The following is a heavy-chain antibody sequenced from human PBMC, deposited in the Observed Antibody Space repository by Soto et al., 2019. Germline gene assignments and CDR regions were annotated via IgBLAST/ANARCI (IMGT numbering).Heavy chain of an antibody. CDR3: AKRRLPEKSLVLVNWFDS. CDR2: IIGSGATT. D-gene: IGHD6-19*01. Sequence: EVQLSESGGGLVQPGVSLRLSCAASGFTFSSYAMSWVLQAQGKRLDWASAIIGSGATTYYADYVKGRFSSARDSAKNTLSLQINRLTDADTVIYYCAKRRLPEKSLVLVNWFDSWGQGTLVTV. V-gene: IGHV3-23*01. J-gene: IGHJ5*01. CDR1: GFTFSSYA.